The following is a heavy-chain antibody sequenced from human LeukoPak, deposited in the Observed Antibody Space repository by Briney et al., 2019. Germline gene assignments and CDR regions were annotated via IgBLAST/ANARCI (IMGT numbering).Heavy chain of an antibody. CDR3: AKEGRDNWFDP. CDR1: GFSFSNYG. V-gene: IGHV3-23*01. J-gene: IGHJ5*02. Sequence: GGTLRLSCAASGFSFSNYGMSWVRQAPGKGLEWVSSISTSGSSTYYVDSVKGRFTISRDNSKNTLYLQMNSLRGEDTAVYYCAKEGRDNWFDPWGQGTLVTVSS. CDR2: ISTSGSST.